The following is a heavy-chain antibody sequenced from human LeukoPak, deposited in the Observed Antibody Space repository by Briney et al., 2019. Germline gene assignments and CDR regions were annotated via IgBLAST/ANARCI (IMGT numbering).Heavy chain of an antibody. CDR2: IYYSGST. V-gene: IGHV4-30-4*01. J-gene: IGHJ6*02. CDR3: AREVYSYGSGMRVEDYYYGMDV. Sequence: SETLSLTCTVSGGSISSGDYYWSWIRQPPGKGLEWIGYIYYSGSTYYNPSLKSRVTISVDTSKNQFSLKLSSVTAADTAVYYCAREVYSYGSGMRVEDYYYGMDVWGQGTTVTVSS. CDR1: GGSISSGDYY. D-gene: IGHD5-18*01.